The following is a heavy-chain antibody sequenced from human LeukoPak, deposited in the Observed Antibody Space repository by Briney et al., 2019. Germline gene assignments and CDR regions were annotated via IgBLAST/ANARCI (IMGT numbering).Heavy chain of an antibody. Sequence: GGSLRLSCAASGFTFSRSWMTWVRQAPGKGLEWVASINEDGSEIHYVDSVKGRFTITRDNAKDSLYLQMNSLTAEDTAMYYCVRAYHPGGWFDPWGQGTLVTVSS. D-gene: IGHD2-21*01. V-gene: IGHV3-7*04. CDR2: INEDGSEI. CDR3: VRAYHPGGWFDP. J-gene: IGHJ5*02. CDR1: GFTFSRSW.